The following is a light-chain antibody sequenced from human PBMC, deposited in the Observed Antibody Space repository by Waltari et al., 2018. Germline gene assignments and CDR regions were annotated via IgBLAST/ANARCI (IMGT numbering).Light chain of an antibody. CDR1: SSNVGAYHY. V-gene: IGLV2-14*03. Sequence: QSALPQPASVSGSPGQSITVSCTDTSSNVGAYHYLSWYQQHPGKAPRLIIYNVNSRPSGVSHRCAGSKSDNTASLTISGLQAEDEADYYCASYTKTSTLVFGGGTKLTVL. J-gene: IGLJ2*01. CDR2: NVN. CDR3: ASYTKTSTLV.